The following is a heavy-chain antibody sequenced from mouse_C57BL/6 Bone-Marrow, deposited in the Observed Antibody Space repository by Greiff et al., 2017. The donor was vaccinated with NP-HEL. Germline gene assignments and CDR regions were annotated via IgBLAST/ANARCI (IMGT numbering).Heavy chain of an antibody. D-gene: IGHD2-1*01. V-gene: IGHV1-72*01. Sequence: VKLQQPGAELVKPGASVKLSCKASGYTFTSYWMHWVKQRPGRGLEWIGRIDPKSGGTKYNEKFKSKATLTVDKPSSTAYMQLSSLTSEDSAVYYCARGGGKKVLAMDYWGQGTSVTVSS. CDR3: ARGGGKKVLAMDY. CDR1: GYTFTSYW. J-gene: IGHJ4*01. CDR2: IDPKSGGT.